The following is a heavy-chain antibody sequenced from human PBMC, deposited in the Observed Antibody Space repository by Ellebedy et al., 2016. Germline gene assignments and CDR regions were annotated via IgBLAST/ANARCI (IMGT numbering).Heavy chain of an antibody. CDR2: IDWDDDK. CDR3: ARMPRTYYDSSGYYPDAFDI. D-gene: IGHD3-22*01. CDR1: GFSLSTSGMC. J-gene: IGHJ3*02. V-gene: IGHV2-70*11. Sequence: SGPTLVKPTQTLTLTCTFSGFSLSTSGMCVSWIRQPPGKALEWLARIDWDDDKYYSTSLKTRLTISKDTSKNQVVLTMTNMDPVDTATYYCARMPRTYYDSSGYYPDAFDIWGQGTMVTVSS.